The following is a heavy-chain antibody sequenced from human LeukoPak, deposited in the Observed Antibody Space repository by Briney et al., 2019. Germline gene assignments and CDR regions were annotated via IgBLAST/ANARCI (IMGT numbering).Heavy chain of an antibody. Sequence: GGSLRLSCAASGFTVSSNYMSWVRQAPGKGLEWVSSISSSSSYIYYADSVKGRFTISRDNAKNSLYLQMNSLRAEDTAVYYCARDSYYDSSGYYLDAFDIWGQGTMVTVSS. D-gene: IGHD3-22*01. CDR2: ISSSSSYI. CDR1: GFTVSSNY. V-gene: IGHV3-21*01. CDR3: ARDSYYDSSGYYLDAFDI. J-gene: IGHJ3*02.